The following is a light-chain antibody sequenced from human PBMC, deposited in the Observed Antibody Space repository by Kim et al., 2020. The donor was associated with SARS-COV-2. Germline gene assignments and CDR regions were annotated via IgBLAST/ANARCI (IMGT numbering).Light chain of an antibody. CDR2: SSN. V-gene: IGLV1-44*01. CDR3: ATWDDSLNGRV. Sequence: GQKVTISCSGETPNLGRNTVNWCQQLPGTAPNPLMYSSNQRPSGVPDRMSGFQSGTSASLAISGLQSEDEATYYCATWDDSLNGRVFGGGTQLTVL. CDR1: TPNLGRNT. J-gene: IGLJ3*02.